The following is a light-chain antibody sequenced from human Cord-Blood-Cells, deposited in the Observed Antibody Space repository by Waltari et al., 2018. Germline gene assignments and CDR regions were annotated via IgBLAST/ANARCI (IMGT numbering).Light chain of an antibody. Sequence: DIQMTQSPSSPSASLGDRATITCRASQIISSYLNWYQQKPGKAPKLLIYAASSLQSGVPSRFSGSGSGTDFTLTISSLQPEDFATYYCQQSYSTPPWTFGQGTKLEIK. CDR3: QQSYSTPPWT. J-gene: IGKJ2*02. V-gene: IGKV1-39*01. CDR2: AAS. CDR1: QIISSY.